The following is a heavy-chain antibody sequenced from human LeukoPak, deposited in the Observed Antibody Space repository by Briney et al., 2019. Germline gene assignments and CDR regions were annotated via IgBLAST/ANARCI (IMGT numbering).Heavy chain of an antibody. CDR2: ISSSSSYI. J-gene: IGHJ4*02. Sequence: PGGSLRLSCAASGFTFSSYSMNWVRQAPGKGLEWVSSISSSSSYIYYADSVKGRFTISRDNAKNSLYLQMDSLRAEDTAVYYCAKARFPKGYDSSGGFDYWGQGTLVTVSS. CDR1: GFTFSSYS. D-gene: IGHD3-22*01. CDR3: AKARFPKGYDSSGGFDY. V-gene: IGHV3-21*04.